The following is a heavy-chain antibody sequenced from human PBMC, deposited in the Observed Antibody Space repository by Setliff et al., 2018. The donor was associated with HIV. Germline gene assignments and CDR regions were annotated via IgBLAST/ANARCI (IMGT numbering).Heavy chain of an antibody. CDR1: RRTFNSHT. Sequence: ASVKVSCKASRRTFNSHTINWVRQAPGQGLDWMGRIIPILGVANYAQRFQGKVTITADKSTSTAYMELTSLRFDDTAMYYCVRGVQSPPHYSYYYMDVWGEGTVVTVSS. CDR2: IIPILGVA. CDR3: VRGVQSPPHYSYYYMDV. J-gene: IGHJ6*03. V-gene: IGHV1-69*02. D-gene: IGHD3-3*01.